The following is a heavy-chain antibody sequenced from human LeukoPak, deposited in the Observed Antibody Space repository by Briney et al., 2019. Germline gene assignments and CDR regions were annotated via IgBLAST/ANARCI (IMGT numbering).Heavy chain of an antibody. CDR3: ARTNYVWGSYWDV. Sequence: SETLSLTCTVSGGSISSSSYYWGWIRQPPGKGLEWTGSIYHSGSTYYNPSLKSRVTISVDTSKNQFSLKLSSVTAADTAVYYCARTNYVWGSYWDVWGKGTTVTVSS. V-gene: IGHV4-39*07. CDR2: IYHSGST. CDR1: GGSISSSSYY. J-gene: IGHJ6*04. D-gene: IGHD3-16*01.